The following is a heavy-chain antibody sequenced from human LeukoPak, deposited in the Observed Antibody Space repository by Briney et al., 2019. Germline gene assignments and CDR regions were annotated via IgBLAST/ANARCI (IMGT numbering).Heavy chain of an antibody. D-gene: IGHD5-18*01. J-gene: IGHJ3*02. Sequence: PSETLSLTCTVSGGSLSSSSYYWGWIRQPPGTGLEWIGSIYYSGSTYYNPSLKSRVTISVDTSKNQFSLKLSSVTAADTAVYYCAKYTAMVNDAFDIWGQGTMVTVSS. CDR3: AKYTAMVNDAFDI. V-gene: IGHV4-39*01. CDR1: GGSLSSSSYY. CDR2: IYYSGST.